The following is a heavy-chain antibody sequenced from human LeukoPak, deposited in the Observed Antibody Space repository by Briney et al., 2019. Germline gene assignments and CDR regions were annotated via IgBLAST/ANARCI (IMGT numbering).Heavy chain of an antibody. CDR2: INPNSGAT. D-gene: IGHD1-26*01. CDR1: GYTFTGYY. Sequence: ASVKVSCKPSGYTFTGYYMRWVRPTPGQGVEWMGWINPNSGATNYAQKFQGRVTMTRDTSISTADMELSRLRAGDAAVYYCAKSRIVGAHCLDYWGQGTLVTVSS. CDR3: AKSRIVGAHCLDY. J-gene: IGHJ4*02. V-gene: IGHV1-2*02.